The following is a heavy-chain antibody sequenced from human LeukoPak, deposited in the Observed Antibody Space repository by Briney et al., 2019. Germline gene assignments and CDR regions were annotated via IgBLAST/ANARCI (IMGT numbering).Heavy chain of an antibody. CDR3: AKEYSGSMYYFDY. D-gene: IGHD1-26*01. J-gene: IGHJ4*02. CDR1: GFTFSSYG. Sequence: GGSLRLSCAASGFTFSSYGMHWVRQAPGKGLEWVAFIRYDGSNKQHADSVKGRFTISRDNSKNTLYLQMNSLRAEDRALYYCAKEYSGSMYYFDYWGQGTLVTVSS. CDR2: IRYDGSNK. V-gene: IGHV3-30*02.